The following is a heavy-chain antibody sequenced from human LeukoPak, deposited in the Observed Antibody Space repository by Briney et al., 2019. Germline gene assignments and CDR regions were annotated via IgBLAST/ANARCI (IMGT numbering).Heavy chain of an antibody. D-gene: IGHD5-18*01. Sequence: SETLSLTCTVSGGSISSYYLSWIRQPPGKGLEWIGYIYYSGSTNYNPSLKSRVTISVDTSKNQFSLKLSSVTAADTAVYYCARNPGYSYGFDYWGQGTLVTVSS. J-gene: IGHJ4*02. CDR3: ARNPGYSYGFDY. V-gene: IGHV4-59*01. CDR2: IYYSGST. CDR1: GGSISSYY.